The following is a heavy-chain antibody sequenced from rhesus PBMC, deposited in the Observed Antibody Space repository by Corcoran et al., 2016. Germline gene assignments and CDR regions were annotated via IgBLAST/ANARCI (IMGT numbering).Heavy chain of an antibody. D-gene: IGHD3-16*01. CDR2: INGNSGTT. CDR3: ARQEVVVTKGFDL. CDR1: GGSFSSYW. J-gene: IGHJ4*01. Sequence: QAQLQASGPGPVKPSETLSLTCAVPGGSFSSYWWSWIRQPPGMGLEWFGEINGNSGTTSYNPSLESRVTISKDASKDHVSLNLKSVTAADTAVYYCARQEVVVTKGFDLWSQGILVTVSS. V-gene: IGHV4-80*01.